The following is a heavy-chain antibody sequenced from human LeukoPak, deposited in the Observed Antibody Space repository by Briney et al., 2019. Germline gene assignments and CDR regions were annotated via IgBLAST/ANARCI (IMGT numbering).Heavy chain of an antibody. D-gene: IGHD3-16*01. J-gene: IGHJ3*02. V-gene: IGHV3-74*01. CDR1: GFTFSKYW. CDR2: INPDGTMT. Sequence: QPGGSLRLSCAASGFTFSKYWMYWVRQAPGKGLVWLSRINPDGTMTNYADSVQGRFTISRDYSKNTLYLQMNSLRAEDTAVYYCAREPRRLGDLLTIWGQGTMVTVSS. CDR3: AREPRRLGDLLTI.